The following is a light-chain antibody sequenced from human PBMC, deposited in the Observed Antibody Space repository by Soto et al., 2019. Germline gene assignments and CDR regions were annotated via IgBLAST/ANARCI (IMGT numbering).Light chain of an antibody. Sequence: QSVLTQPPSVSAAPGQKVTISCSGSSSNIGNNYVSWYQQLPGTAPKLLIYENNKRPSGIPDRFSGSQSGTSATLGITGLQTGDEADYYCGTWDSSLSVYVFGTGTQLTVL. CDR1: SSNIGNNY. CDR2: ENN. J-gene: IGLJ1*01. V-gene: IGLV1-51*02. CDR3: GTWDSSLSVYV.